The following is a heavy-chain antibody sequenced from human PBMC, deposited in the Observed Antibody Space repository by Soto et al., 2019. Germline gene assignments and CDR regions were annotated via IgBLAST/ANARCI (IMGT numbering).Heavy chain of an antibody. J-gene: IGHJ6*02. CDR1: GGTFSSYA. V-gene: IGHV1-2*04. D-gene: IGHD4-17*01. CDR2: INPNSGGT. Sequence: ASVKVSCKASGGTFSSYAISWVRQAPGQGLEWMGWINPNSGGTNYAQKFQGWVTMTRDTSISTAYMELSRLRSDDTAVYYCARAYGDYYYGMDVWGQGTTVTVSS. CDR3: ARAYGDYYYGMDV.